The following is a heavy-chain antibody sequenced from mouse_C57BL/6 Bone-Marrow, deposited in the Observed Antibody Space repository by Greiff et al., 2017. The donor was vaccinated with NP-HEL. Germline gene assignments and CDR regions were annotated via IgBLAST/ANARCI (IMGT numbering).Heavy chain of an antibody. CDR1: GYAFSSYW. CDR3: ARRQHYYGSSYPFDY. V-gene: IGHV1-80*01. J-gene: IGHJ2*01. Sequence: QVQLQQSGAELVKPGASVKISCKASGYAFSSYWMNWVKQRPGKGLEWIGQIYPGDGDTNYNGKFKGKATLTADKSSSTAYMQLSSLTSEDSAVYFCARRQHYYGSSYPFDYWGQGTTLTVSS. CDR2: IYPGDGDT. D-gene: IGHD1-1*01.